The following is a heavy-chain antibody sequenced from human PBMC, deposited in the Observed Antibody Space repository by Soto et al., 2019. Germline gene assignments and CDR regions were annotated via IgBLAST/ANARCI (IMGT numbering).Heavy chain of an antibody. V-gene: IGHV3-30*03. J-gene: IGHJ4*02. CDR2: ISYDGSNK. CDR1: GFTFIHYG. CDR3: ARYSGKYQGPIDY. D-gene: IGHD1-26*01. Sequence: WGSLRLSCAVSGFTFIHYGIRFFRHSPGKGLEWLAVISYDGSNKHYADSVKGRFTVSRDNSKNTLYLQMNSLRAEDTAVYFCARYSGKYQGPIDYWGQGTLVTVSS.